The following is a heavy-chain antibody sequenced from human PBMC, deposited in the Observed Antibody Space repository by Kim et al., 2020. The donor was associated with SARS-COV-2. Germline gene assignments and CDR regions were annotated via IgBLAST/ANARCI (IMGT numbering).Heavy chain of an antibody. J-gene: IGHJ6*02. CDR1: GFTFSSYA. D-gene: IGHD6-19*01. Sequence: GGSLSLSCAASGFTFSSYAMNWVRQAPGKGLEWVSTISGSGDNTYYADSVKGRFTISRDISKATLYLQMNSLRVEDTAVYYCAKSGGDSSGWFTYFYYGVDVWGHGTTVTVSS. CDR3: AKSGGDSSGWFTYFYYGVDV. V-gene: IGHV3-23*01. CDR2: ISGSGDNT.